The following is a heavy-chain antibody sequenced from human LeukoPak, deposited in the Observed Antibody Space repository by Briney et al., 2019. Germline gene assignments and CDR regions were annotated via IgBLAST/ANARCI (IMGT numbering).Heavy chain of an antibody. V-gene: IGHV3-20*01. CDR3: ARGPHSSSWYGDAFDI. CDR2: INWNGGST. Sequence: GGSLRLSCAASGFTFDDYGMSWVRQAPGKGLEWVSGINWNGGSTGYADSVKGRFTISRDNAKNSLYLQMNSLRAEDTALYHCARGPHSSSWYGDAFDIWGQGTMVTVSS. D-gene: IGHD6-13*01. CDR1: GFTFDDYG. J-gene: IGHJ3*02.